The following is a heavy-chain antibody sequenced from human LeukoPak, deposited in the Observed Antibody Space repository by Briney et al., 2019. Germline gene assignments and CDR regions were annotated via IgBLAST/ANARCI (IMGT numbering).Heavy chain of an antibody. Sequence: GGSLRLSCAVSGFTFSSYGMHWVRQAPGKGLEWVAFIRYDGSNKYYADSVKGRFTISRDNSKNTLYLQMNSLRAEDTAVYYCAKDSWYGSGSYYFDYWGQGTLVTVSS. D-gene: IGHD3-10*01. CDR3: AKDSWYGSGSYYFDY. CDR1: GFTFSSYG. V-gene: IGHV3-30*02. CDR2: IRYDGSNK. J-gene: IGHJ4*02.